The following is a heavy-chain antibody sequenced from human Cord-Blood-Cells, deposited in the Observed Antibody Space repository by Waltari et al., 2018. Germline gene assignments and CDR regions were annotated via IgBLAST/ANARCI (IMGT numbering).Heavy chain of an antibody. V-gene: IGHV1-18*01. J-gene: IGHJ3*02. CDR3: ARIGYYDILTGYYNAFDI. CDR1: GYTFTSYG. CDR2: ISAYNGNT. Sequence: QVQLVQSGAEVKKPGASVKVSCKASGYTFTSYGIRWVRQAPGQELEWMGWISAYNGNTNYAQKLQGRVTMTTDTSTSTAYMELRSLRSDDTAVYYCARIGYYDILTGYYNAFDIWGQGTMVTVSS. D-gene: IGHD3-9*01.